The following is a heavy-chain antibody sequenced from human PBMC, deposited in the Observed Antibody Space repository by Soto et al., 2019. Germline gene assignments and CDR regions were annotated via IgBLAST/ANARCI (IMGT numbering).Heavy chain of an antibody. CDR2: ISSSSSYI. Sequence: EVQLVESGGGLVKPGGSLRLSCAASGFTFSSYSMNWVHQAPGKGLEWVSSISSSSSYIYYADSVKGRFTISRDNAKNSLYLQMNSLRAEDTAVYYCARDRVVPAAKRYYYYGMDVWGQGTTVTVSS. J-gene: IGHJ6*02. CDR3: ARDRVVPAAKRYYYYGMDV. D-gene: IGHD2-2*01. CDR1: GFTFSSYS. V-gene: IGHV3-21*01.